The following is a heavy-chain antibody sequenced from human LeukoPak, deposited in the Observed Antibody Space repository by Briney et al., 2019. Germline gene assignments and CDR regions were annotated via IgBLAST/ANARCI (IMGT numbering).Heavy chain of an antibody. Sequence: GASVKVSCKASGYTFTNYDINWVRQATGQGLEWMGWMNPNSGNTGYAQKFQGRVTMTRNTSISTAYMELSSLRSEDTAVYYCARDPLDHGGGLNYWGQGTLVTVSS. J-gene: IGHJ4*02. V-gene: IGHV1-8*01. CDR1: GYTFTNYD. D-gene: IGHD4-23*01. CDR3: ARDPLDHGGGLNY. CDR2: MNPNSGNT.